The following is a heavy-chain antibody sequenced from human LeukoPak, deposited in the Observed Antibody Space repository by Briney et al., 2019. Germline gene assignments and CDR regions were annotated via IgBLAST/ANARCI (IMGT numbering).Heavy chain of an antibody. Sequence: ASVKVSCKAPGGTFSSYAIRWVRQAPGQGLEWMGGIIPIFGTANYAQKFQGRVTITADESTSTAYMELSSLRSEDTAVYYCARGLGGQWELLSFDYWGQGTLVTVSS. J-gene: IGHJ4*02. D-gene: IGHD1-26*01. CDR2: IIPIFGTA. CDR3: ARGLGGQWELLSFDY. CDR1: GGTFSSYA. V-gene: IGHV1-69*13.